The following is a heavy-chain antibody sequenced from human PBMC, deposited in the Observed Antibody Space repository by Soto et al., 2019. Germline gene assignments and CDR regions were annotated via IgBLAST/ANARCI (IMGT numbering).Heavy chain of an antibody. CDR3: AKGGSGSYYRYFDY. Sequence: EVQLLESGGGLVQPGGPLRLSCAASGFTFSSYAMTWVRQAPGKGLEWVSGISGSGGSTNYADSVKGRFTISRDNSKNTLYLQMNSLRAKDTALYYCAKGGSGSYYRYFDYWGQGTLVTVSS. CDR2: ISGSGGST. J-gene: IGHJ4*02. V-gene: IGHV3-23*01. D-gene: IGHD3-10*01. CDR1: GFTFSSYA.